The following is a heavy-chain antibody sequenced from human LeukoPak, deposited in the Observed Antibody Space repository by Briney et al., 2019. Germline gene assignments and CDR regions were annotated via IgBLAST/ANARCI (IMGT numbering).Heavy chain of an antibody. Sequence: GSVKVSCKASGGTFTSYGIIWVRQAPGQGLEWMGWISAYSGYTNYAQKVQGRVTMTTDTSTSTAYLELRSLRSDDTAVYYCARADYMTTVTNTFDYWGQGTLVTVSS. J-gene: IGHJ4*02. V-gene: IGHV1-18*01. CDR1: GGTFTSYG. CDR2: ISAYSGYT. D-gene: IGHD4-17*01. CDR3: ARADYMTTVTNTFDY.